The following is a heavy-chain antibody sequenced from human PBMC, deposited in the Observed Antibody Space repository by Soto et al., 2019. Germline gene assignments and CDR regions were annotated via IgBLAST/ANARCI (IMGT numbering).Heavy chain of an antibody. J-gene: IGHJ4*02. V-gene: IGHV3-23*01. CDR2: ISGSGGST. CDR3: AKVMPTHIVVVVAASYFDY. CDR1: GFTFSSYA. D-gene: IGHD2-15*01. Sequence: PGGSLGLSCAASGFTFSSYAMSWVRQAPGKGLEWVSAISGSGGSTYYADSVKGRFTISRDNSKNTLYLQMNSLRAEDTAVYYCAKVMPTHIVVVVAASYFDYWGQGTLVTVS.